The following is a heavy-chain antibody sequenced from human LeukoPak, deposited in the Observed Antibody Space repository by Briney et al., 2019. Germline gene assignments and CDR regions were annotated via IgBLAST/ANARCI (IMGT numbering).Heavy chain of an antibody. D-gene: IGHD5-24*01. J-gene: IGHJ4*02. CDR1: GYSISSGYY. CDR3: ASSRDVIYY. CDR2: IYHSGST. Sequence: PSETLSLTCTVSGYSISSGYYWGWIRQPPGKGLEWIGSIYHSGSTYYNPSLKSRVTISVDTSKNQFSLKLSSVTAADTAVYYCASSRDVIYYWGQGTLVTVSS. V-gene: IGHV4-38-2*02.